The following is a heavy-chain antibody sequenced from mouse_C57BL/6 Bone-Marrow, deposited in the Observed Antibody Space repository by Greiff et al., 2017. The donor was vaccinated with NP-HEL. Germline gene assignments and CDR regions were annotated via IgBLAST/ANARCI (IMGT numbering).Heavy chain of an antibody. CDR3: AIFRKDWFAY. J-gene: IGHJ3*01. CDR2: IYPRSGNT. CDR1: GYTFTSYG. V-gene: IGHV1-81*01. Sequence: QVQLQQSGAELARPGASVKLSCKASGYTFTSYGISWVKQRTGQGLEWIGEIYPRSGNTYYNEKFKGKATLTADKSSSTAYMELRSLTSEDSAVYFCAIFRKDWFAYWGQGTLVTVSA.